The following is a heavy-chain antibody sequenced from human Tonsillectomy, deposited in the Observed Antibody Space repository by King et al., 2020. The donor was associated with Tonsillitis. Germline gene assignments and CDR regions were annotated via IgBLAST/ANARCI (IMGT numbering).Heavy chain of an antibody. D-gene: IGHD1-1*01. CDR1: GYTFTDYH. V-gene: IGHV1-2*02. Sequence: VQLVQSGAEVKKPGASVKVSCQAAGYTFTDYHMHWVRQAPVQGLEWMGWIYPHKDYTKFAQKFQGRISWTGDTSLNSVYMELTRLTSDDTALYYCVRDNWYYDYWGQGTLVTVSS. CDR3: VRDNWYYDY. CDR2: IYPHKDYT. J-gene: IGHJ4*02.